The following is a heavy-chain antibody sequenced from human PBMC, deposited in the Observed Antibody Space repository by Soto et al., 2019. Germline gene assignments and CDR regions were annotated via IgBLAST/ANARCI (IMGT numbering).Heavy chain of an antibody. J-gene: IGHJ5*02. CDR3: ARLGIWTGYPRWFDP. CDR1: GVSLSSSNYY. V-gene: IGHV4-39*01. CDR2: MYYIGST. D-gene: IGHD3-9*01. Sequence: PSETLSLTCTVSGVSLSSSNYYLGWIRQPPGKGLEWLGSMYYIGSTYSNPSLKSRVTMSVDTSKNQFSLKLSSVTAADTTVYYCARLGIWTGYPRWFDPWGQGTLVTVSS.